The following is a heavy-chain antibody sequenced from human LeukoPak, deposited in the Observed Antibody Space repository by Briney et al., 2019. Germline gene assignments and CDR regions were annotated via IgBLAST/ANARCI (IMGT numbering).Heavy chain of an antibody. Sequence: ASVKVSCKASGYTFTGYCMHWVRQAPGQGLEWMGWIKPNSGATKYAQKFQGRVTMTRDTSISTAYMELSSLGSDDTPVYYCARPAEASSSWFDPWGQGTLVTVSS. CDR1: GYTFTGYC. J-gene: IGHJ5*02. CDR3: ARPAEASSSWFDP. D-gene: IGHD3-10*01. V-gene: IGHV1-2*02. CDR2: IKPNSGAT.